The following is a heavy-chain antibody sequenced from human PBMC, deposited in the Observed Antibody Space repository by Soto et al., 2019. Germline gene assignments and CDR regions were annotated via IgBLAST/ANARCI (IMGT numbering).Heavy chain of an antibody. CDR2: IYYSGYT. D-gene: IGHD6-13*01. CDR1: GGSISSSSYY. CDR3: AREGIAAAGTGYDAFDI. Sequence: SETLSLTCTVSGGSISSSSYYWGWIRQPPGKGLEWIGSIYYSGYTYYNPSLKSRVTISVDTSKNQFSLKLSSVTAADTAVYYCAREGIAAAGTGYDAFDIWGQGTMVTVSS. V-gene: IGHV4-39*07. J-gene: IGHJ3*02.